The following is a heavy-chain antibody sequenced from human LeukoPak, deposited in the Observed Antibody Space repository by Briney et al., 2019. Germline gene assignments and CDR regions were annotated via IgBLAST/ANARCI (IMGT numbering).Heavy chain of an antibody. CDR1: GYTFTSYD. V-gene: IGHV1-8*01. D-gene: IGHD3-10*01. Sequence: ASVKVSCKASGYTFTSYDINWVRQATGQGLEWMGWMNPNSGNTGYAQKFQGRVTMTRNTSVSTAYMELSSRRSEDTAVYYCARGPLLLWFGELLAGSVYYYYGMDVWGQGTTVTVSS. CDR3: ARGPLLLWFGELLAGSVYYYYGMDV. J-gene: IGHJ6*02. CDR2: MNPNSGNT.